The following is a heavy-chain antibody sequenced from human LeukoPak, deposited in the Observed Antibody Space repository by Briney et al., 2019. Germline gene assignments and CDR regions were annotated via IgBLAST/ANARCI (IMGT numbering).Heavy chain of an antibody. CDR2: IKSKTDGGTT. V-gene: IGHV3-15*01. Sequence: GGSLRLSCAASGFTFSNAWMSWVRQAPGKGLEWVGRIKSKTDGGTTDYAAPVKGRFTISRDDSKNTLYLQMNSLKTEDTAVYYCTTADPTVVVNGYFDYWGQGTLVTVSS. CDR3: TTADPTVVVNGYFDY. D-gene: IGHD2-15*01. CDR1: GFTFSNAW. J-gene: IGHJ4*02.